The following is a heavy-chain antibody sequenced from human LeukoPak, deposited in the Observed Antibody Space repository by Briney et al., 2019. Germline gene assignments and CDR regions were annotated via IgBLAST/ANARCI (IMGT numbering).Heavy chain of an antibody. CDR2: ISSSSSYI. CDR1: GFTFSSYS. Sequence: GRSLRLSCAASGFTFSSYSMNWVRQAPGKGLEWVSSISSSSSYIYYADSVKGRFTISRDNAKNSLYLQMNSLRAEDTAVYYCARDLPIANKNFDYWGQGTLVTVSS. J-gene: IGHJ4*02. D-gene: IGHD6-13*01. CDR3: ARDLPIANKNFDY. V-gene: IGHV3-21*01.